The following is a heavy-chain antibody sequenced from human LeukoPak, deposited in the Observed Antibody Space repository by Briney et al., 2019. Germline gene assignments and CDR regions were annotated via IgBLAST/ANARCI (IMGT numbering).Heavy chain of an antibody. Sequence: GRSLRFSCAASGFTFSSYGMHWVRQAPGKGLEWVAVIWYDGSNKYYADSVKGRFTISRDNSKNTLYLQMNSLRAEDTAVYYCARARRYYGSGVKDAFDIWGQGTMVTVSS. V-gene: IGHV3-33*01. CDR3: ARARRYYGSGVKDAFDI. CDR1: GFTFSSYG. J-gene: IGHJ3*02. D-gene: IGHD3-10*01. CDR2: IWYDGSNK.